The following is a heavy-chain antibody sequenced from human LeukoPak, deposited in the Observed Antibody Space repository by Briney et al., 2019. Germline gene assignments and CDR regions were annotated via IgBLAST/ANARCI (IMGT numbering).Heavy chain of an antibody. J-gene: IGHJ5*02. CDR2: GNHNGGT. D-gene: IGHD1-26*01. CDR3: AKNGQSGFSFDP. CDR1: GLTFSSYW. Sequence: GSLRLSCAASGLTFSSYWMNWVRQPPGKGLEWIGEGNHNGGTKYNPSLKSRVTISADSSKNQFSLKLSSVTAADTAVYYCAKNGQSGFSFDPWGQGTLVTVSS. V-gene: IGHV4-34*08.